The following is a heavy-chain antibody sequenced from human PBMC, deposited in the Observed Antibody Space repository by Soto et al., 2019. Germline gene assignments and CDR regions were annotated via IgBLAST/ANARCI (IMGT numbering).Heavy chain of an antibody. CDR3: SSRRRVAYNFGYLAGPIDP. D-gene: IGHD5-18*01. CDR1: GGSFSANH. V-gene: IGHV4-34*10. J-gene: IGHJ5*02. CDR2: ITLGGST. Sequence: SETLSLTCAISGGSFSANHWSWIRQSPGQGLEWIGEITLGGSTNYSPSLKSRLTISADKSKNHFSLKLTPVTAADTAVYYCSSRRRVAYNFGYLAGPIDPWGQGTPVTVSS.